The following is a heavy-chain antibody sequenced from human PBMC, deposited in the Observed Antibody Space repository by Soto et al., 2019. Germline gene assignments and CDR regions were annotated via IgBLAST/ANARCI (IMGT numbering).Heavy chain of an antibody. Sequence: SETLSLTFTVSSCSISSSSYYWGWIRQPPGKGLEWIGSIYYSGSTYYNPSLKSRVTISVDTSKNQFSLKLSSVTAADTAVYYCASPLKGYCTNGVCPRTFDYWGQGTLVTVS. CDR2: IYYSGST. CDR1: SCSISSSSYY. CDR3: ASPLKGYCTNGVCPRTFDY. V-gene: IGHV4-39*01. J-gene: IGHJ4*02. D-gene: IGHD2-8*01.